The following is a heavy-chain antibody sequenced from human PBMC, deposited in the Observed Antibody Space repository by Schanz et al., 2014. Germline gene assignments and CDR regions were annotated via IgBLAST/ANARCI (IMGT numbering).Heavy chain of an antibody. J-gene: IGHJ4*02. V-gene: IGHV3-30*18. CDR2: MSYDGSIK. CDR1: GFTFSSYG. Sequence: QVQLVESGVGLVQPGRSLRLSCAASGFTFSSYGMHWVRQAPGKGLEWVAAMSYDGSIKYYGDSVKGRFTISRDNSKNTLYLHMNTLRSEDTAVYYCAKDSTHIDIVLVPTAIDYWGQGTLVTVSS. D-gene: IGHD2-2*01. CDR3: AKDSTHIDIVLVPTAIDY.